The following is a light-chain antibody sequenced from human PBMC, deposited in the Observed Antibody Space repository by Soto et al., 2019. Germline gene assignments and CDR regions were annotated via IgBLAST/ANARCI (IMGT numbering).Light chain of an antibody. J-gene: IGKJ4*01. CDR1: QGISNY. CDR2: AAS. Sequence: DIPMTQSPSSLSASVGDRVTITCRASQGISNYLAWYQQKQGKVPKLLIYAASTLQAGVPSRFSGRGSGTDFTLTISSLQPEDVATYYCQNYNSAPRALTFGGGTKVEIK. V-gene: IGKV1-27*01. CDR3: QNYNSAPRALT.